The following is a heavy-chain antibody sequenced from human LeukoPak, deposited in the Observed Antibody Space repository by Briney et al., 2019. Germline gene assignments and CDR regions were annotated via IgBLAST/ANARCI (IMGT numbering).Heavy chain of an antibody. CDR1: GGSINNYY. J-gene: IGHJ4*02. CDR3: ARHGDDYGVDY. D-gene: IGHD4-17*01. V-gene: IGHV4-34*01. CDR2: INNREST. Sequence: SETRSLTCTLSGGSINNYYWNWISQPPGKGLEWIGEINNRESTNYNPSLKIRVTISVDTSKNQLSLKLSSVTAADTAVYYCARHGDDYGVDYWGQGTLVTVSS.